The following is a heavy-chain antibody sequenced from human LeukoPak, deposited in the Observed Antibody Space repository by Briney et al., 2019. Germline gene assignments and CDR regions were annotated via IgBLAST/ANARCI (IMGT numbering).Heavy chain of an antibody. CDR2: IYPRDSDT. J-gene: IGHJ3*01. D-gene: IGHD1-26*01. V-gene: IGHV5-51*01. Sequence: GESLKISCQGSGYSFTRYWIGWVRQMPGKGLEWMGIIYPRDSDTRYSPSFQGQVTISADKSINTAYLQWSSLKASDTAMYFWARPRSYQSLRAGAFDFWGQGTMVAVSS. CDR3: ARPRSYQSLRAGAFDF. CDR1: GYSFTRYW.